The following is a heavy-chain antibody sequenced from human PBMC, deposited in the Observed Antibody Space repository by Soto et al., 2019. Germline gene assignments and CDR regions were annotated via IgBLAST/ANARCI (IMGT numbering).Heavy chain of an antibody. Sequence: EVQLLESGGGLVHPGGSLRLSCAASGFTFSTYAINWVRQAPGKGLEWVSAISGGGGSTYYADSVKGRFTISRDNSKNTLYLQMNNLRAEDAAVYYCAKVPAYDYVWGTYYYFDYWGQGTLVTVSS. D-gene: IGHD3-16*01. CDR2: ISGGGGST. V-gene: IGHV3-23*01. J-gene: IGHJ4*02. CDR3: AKVPAYDYVWGTYYYFDY. CDR1: GFTFSTYA.